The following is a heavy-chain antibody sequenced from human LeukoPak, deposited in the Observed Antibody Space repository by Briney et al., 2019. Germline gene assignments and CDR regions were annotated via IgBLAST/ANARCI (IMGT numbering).Heavy chain of an antibody. D-gene: IGHD3-10*01. V-gene: IGHV1-18*01. CDR3: ARSLGPNYYGSGSYWYYFDH. CDR1: GYTFTNYG. CDR2: ISAYNGNT. Sequence: GAAVTVSFKASGYTFTNYGISWVRQPPAQGREWVGWISAYNGNTNYAQKFQGWVTITRDTSISTAYMELSRLRSDDTAVFYCARSLGPNYYGSGSYWYYFDHWGQGTLVTVSS. J-gene: IGHJ4*02.